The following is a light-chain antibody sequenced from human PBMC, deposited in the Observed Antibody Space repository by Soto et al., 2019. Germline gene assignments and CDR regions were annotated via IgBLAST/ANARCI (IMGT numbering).Light chain of an antibody. CDR1: QSISNY. Sequence: DIQMTQSPSSLSASVGDRLTITCRASQSISNYVNWYQQKPGRAPKLLIYAASGLQGGVPSRFSGSSSGTDFTLTIASLQPEDFATYYCQQSYSTPSTFGPGTKVDL. J-gene: IGKJ3*01. V-gene: IGKV1-39*01. CDR2: AAS. CDR3: QQSYSTPST.